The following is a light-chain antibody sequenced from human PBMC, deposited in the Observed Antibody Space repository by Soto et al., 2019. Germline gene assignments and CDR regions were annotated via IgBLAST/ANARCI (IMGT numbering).Light chain of an antibody. J-gene: IGLJ3*02. Sequence: QSVLTQSPSASASLGASVKLTCTLSSGHSSYAIAWHQQQPEKGPRYLMKLNSDGSHSKGDGIPDRFSGSSSGAERYLTISSLQSEDEADYYCQTWGTGIPGVFGGGTKLTFL. CDR3: QTWGTGIPGV. CDR1: SGHSSYA. V-gene: IGLV4-69*01. CDR2: LNSDGSH.